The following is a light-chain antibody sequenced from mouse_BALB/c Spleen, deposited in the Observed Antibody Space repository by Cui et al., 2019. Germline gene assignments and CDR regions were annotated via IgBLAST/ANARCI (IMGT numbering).Light chain of an antibody. CDR1: SSVSY. CDR2: LTS. J-gene: IGKJ5*01. V-gene: IGKV4-68*01. CDR3: QQWSSNPPT. Sequence: QIVLTQSPALMSASPVEKITMPCSAISSVSYMYWYQQKPRSSPKAWIYLTSNLASGVPARFSGSGSGTSYYLTISSREAEDAATYYCQQWSSNPPTFGAGTKLELK.